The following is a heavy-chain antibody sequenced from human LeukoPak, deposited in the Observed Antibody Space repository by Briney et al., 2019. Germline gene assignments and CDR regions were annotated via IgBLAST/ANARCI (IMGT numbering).Heavy chain of an antibody. D-gene: IGHD3-16*01. V-gene: IGHV3-23*01. CDR3: AKDQGAY. CDR1: GFILNIYA. J-gene: IGHJ4*02. Sequence: GGSLRLSCAASGFILNIYAMLWARDARGKGVEWVSAISGSDGSTYYADSVKSRFTISRDNSKNTLYLQMNSLRAEDTAVYYCAKDQGAYWGQGPLVTVSS. CDR2: ISGSDGST.